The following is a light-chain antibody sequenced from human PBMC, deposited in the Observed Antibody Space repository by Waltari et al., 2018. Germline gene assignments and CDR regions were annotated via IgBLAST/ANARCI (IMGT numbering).Light chain of an antibody. CDR2: GAF. CDR3: QQVNSFPAT. Sequence: DIQMTQSPSSVSAFVGDRVTITCRASQSISNWLAGYQQKPGKAPKLLIYGAFDLHSGVPSRFSGSGAGTDFTLTISSLQAEDFATYYCQQVNSFPATFGGGTTVEIK. V-gene: IGKV1-12*01. J-gene: IGKJ4*01. CDR1: QSISNW.